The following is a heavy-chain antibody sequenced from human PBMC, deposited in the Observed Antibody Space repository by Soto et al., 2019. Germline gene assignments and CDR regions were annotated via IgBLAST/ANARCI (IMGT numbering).Heavy chain of an antibody. CDR2: INAGNGNT. J-gene: IGHJ4*02. D-gene: IGHD3-22*01. CDR1: GYTFTSYA. CDR3: ARGRMIVVAPFDY. V-gene: IGHV1-3*01. Sequence: GASVKVSCKASGYTFTSYAMHWVRQAPGQRLEWMGWINAGNGNTKYSQKFQGRVTITRDTSASTAYMELSSLRSEDTAVYYCARGRMIVVAPFDYWGQGTLVTVSS.